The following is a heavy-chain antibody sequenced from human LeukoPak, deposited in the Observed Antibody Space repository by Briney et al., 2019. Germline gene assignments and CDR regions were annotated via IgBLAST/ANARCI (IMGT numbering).Heavy chain of an antibody. CDR2: IYDDGSKK. CDR3: ARDFKSGYVDS. J-gene: IGHJ4*02. Sequence: GGSLRLSCAASGFTFSNYGIHWVRQAPGKGLEWVAVIYDDGSKKYFADSVKGRFTISRDNSKNTAVLQMNSLRAEDTAVFYCARDFKSGYVDSWGQGTLVTVSS. D-gene: IGHD3-3*01. CDR1: GFTFSNYG. V-gene: IGHV3-33*01.